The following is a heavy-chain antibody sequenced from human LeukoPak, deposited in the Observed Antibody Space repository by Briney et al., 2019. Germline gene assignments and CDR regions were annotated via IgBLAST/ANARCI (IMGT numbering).Heavy chain of an antibody. J-gene: IGHJ4*02. CDR1: VFTLNIYA. CDR3: AKSAARSLDNGEDY. D-gene: IGHD3-10*01. V-gene: IGHV3-23*01. CDR2: MSGSGGST. Sequence: PGVSLRLSCAASVFTLNIYAMTGVPGAPGEAREGLSSMSGSGGSTYYEDSVKGRFTISRDNSKNTLYLQMNSLRAEDTAVYYCAKSAARSLDNGEDYWGQGTLVTVSS.